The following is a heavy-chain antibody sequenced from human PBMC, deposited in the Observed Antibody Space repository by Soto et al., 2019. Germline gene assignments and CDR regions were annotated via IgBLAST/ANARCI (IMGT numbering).Heavy chain of an antibody. CDR2: MSYDGSNK. J-gene: IGHJ4*02. CDR3: AKATAFCSGGSCYSVDY. Sequence: QVQLVESGGGVVQPGRSLRLSCAASGFTFSSYGIHWVRQAPGKGLEWVAVMSYDGSNKYYADSVKGRFTISRDNSKNTLFLQMNSLRAEDTAVYYCAKATAFCSGGSCYSVDYWGQGTLLTVSS. D-gene: IGHD2-15*01. CDR1: GFTFSSYG. V-gene: IGHV3-30*18.